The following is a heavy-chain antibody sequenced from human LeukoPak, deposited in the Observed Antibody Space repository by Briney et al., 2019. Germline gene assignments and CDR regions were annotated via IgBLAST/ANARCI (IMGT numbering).Heavy chain of an antibody. V-gene: IGHV1-69*04. CDR2: IIPILGIA. CDR3: ASIAVAGTSGFDY. J-gene: IGHJ4*02. Sequence: GSSVKVSCKASGGTSSSYAISWVRQAPGQGLEWMGRIIPILGIANYAQKFQGRVTITADKSTSTAYMERSSLRSEDTAVYYCASIAVAGTSGFDYWGQGTLVTVSS. CDR1: GGTSSSYA. D-gene: IGHD6-19*01.